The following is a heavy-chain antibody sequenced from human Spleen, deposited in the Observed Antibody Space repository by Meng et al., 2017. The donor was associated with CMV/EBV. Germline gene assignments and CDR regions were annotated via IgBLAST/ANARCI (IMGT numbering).Heavy chain of an antibody. CDR1: GGSFTGYY. CDR2: INHGGST. J-gene: IGHJ6*02. CDR3: ARGITIFGVVKQKYYYYGMDV. V-gene: IGHV4-34*01. D-gene: IGHD3-3*01. Sequence: SETLSLTCVVYGGSFTGYYWICFRQPPGKGLKWIGEINHGGSTNYNPSLKSRVTISMDTSKNQFSLKLRSVTAADTAVYYCARGITIFGVVKQKYYYYGMDVWGQGTTVTVSS.